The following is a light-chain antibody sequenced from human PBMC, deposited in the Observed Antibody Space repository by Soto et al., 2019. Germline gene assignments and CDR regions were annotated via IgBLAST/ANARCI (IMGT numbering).Light chain of an antibody. V-gene: IGLV2-14*01. Sequence: QSGLTQPASVSGSPGQSITISCTGTSSDVGGFIFVSWYQQHPGRAPKLMIYNVYDRPSGISYRFSGSKSGNTASLTISGLQGEDEADYYCSAYTVSRTYVFGTGTKVTVL. CDR3: SAYTVSRTYV. CDR2: NVY. J-gene: IGLJ1*01. CDR1: SSDVGGFIF.